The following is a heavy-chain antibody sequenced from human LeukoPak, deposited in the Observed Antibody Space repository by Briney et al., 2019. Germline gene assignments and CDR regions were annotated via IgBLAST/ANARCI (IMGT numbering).Heavy chain of an antibody. J-gene: IGHJ4*02. Sequence: GGSLRLSCAASGFTFSSYGMHWVRQAPGKGLEWVAFIRYVGSNKYYADSVKGRFTISRDNSKNTLYLQMNSLRAEDTAVYYCAISSGWYEPFDYWGQGTLVTVSS. CDR2: IRYVGSNK. CDR1: GFTFSSYG. D-gene: IGHD6-19*01. CDR3: AISSGWYEPFDY. V-gene: IGHV3-30*02.